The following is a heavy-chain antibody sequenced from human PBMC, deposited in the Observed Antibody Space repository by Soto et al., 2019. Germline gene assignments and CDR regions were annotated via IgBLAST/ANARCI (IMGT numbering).Heavy chain of an antibody. CDR1: GFTFSSYG. CDR3: AREMATVLYAFDI. Sequence: QVQLVESGGGVVQPGRSLRLSCAASGFTFSSYGMHWVRQAPGKGLEWVAVIWYDGSNKYYADSVKGRFTISRDNSKNTLYLQMNSLRAEDTAVYYCAREMATVLYAFDIGVQGTMVTVSS. D-gene: IGHD4-4*01. CDR2: IWYDGSNK. J-gene: IGHJ3*02. V-gene: IGHV3-33*01.